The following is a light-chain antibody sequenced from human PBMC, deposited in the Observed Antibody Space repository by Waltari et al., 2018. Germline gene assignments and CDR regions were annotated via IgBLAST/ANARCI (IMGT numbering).Light chain of an antibody. J-gene: IGLJ2*01. V-gene: IGLV1-44*01. CDR2: SND. Sequence: QSALTQPPSASGTPGQRVTISCSGGKSNIGANTVNWYQQLPGTAPKLLIHSNDRRPSGVPDRFSCSKSGTSASLAIGGLRSDDEATYHCSTWDDSLSAVLFGGGTKVTVL. CDR3: STWDDSLSAVL. CDR1: KSNIGANT.